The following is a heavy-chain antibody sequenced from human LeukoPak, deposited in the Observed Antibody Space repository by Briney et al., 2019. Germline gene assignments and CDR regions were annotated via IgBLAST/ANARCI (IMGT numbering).Heavy chain of an antibody. CDR3: ARVGSPIAAAGPVY. V-gene: IGHV3-48*01. Sequence: GGSLRLSCAASGFIFSNYGMNWVRQAPGKGLEWVSYISSSSTIIYYADPVTGRFTISRDNAKSSLYLQMNSLRAEDTAVYSCARVGSPIAAAGPVYWGQGTLVTVSS. J-gene: IGHJ4*02. CDR1: GFIFSNYG. CDR2: ISSSSTII. D-gene: IGHD6-13*01.